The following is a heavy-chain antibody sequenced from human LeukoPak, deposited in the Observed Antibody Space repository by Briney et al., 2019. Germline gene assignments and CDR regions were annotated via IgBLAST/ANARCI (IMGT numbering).Heavy chain of an antibody. Sequence: PGGSLRLSCAASGFTFSSYGMHWVRQAPGKGLEWVAVISYDRSNKYYADSVKGRFTISRDNSKNTLYLQMNSLRAEDTSIYYCTKVRPPPGSGWYGGDDYWGQGTLVTVSS. CDR2: ISYDRSNK. D-gene: IGHD6-19*01. V-gene: IGHV3-30*18. CDR1: GFTFSSYG. J-gene: IGHJ4*02. CDR3: TKVRPPPGSGWYGGDDY.